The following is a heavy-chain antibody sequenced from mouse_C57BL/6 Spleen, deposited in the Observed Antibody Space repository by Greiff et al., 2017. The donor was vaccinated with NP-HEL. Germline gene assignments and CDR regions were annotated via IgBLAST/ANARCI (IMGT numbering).Heavy chain of an antibody. Sequence: GASVKLSCKASGYTFTDYYINWVKQRPGQGLEWIARIYPGSGNTYYNEKFKGKATLTAEKSSSTAYMQLSSLTSEDSAVYFCARGDGYYDAMDYWGQGTSVTVSS. V-gene: IGHV1-76*01. J-gene: IGHJ4*01. CDR2: IYPGSGNT. CDR3: ARGDGYYDAMDY. D-gene: IGHD2-3*01. CDR1: GYTFTDYY.